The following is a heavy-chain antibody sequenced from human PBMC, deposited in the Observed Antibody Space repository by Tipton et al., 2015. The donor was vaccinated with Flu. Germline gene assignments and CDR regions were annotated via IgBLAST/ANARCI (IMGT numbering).Heavy chain of an antibody. CDR2: IYYSGST. CDR3: ARDLGSSGSFDY. CDR1: GASISSYY. D-gene: IGHD6-13*01. Sequence: TLSLTCTVSGASISSYYWSWIRQPPGKGLEWIGYIYYSGSTNYNPSLKSRVTISVDTSKNQFSLKLSSVTAADTAVYYCARDLGSSGSFDYWGQGTLVTVSS. J-gene: IGHJ4*02. V-gene: IGHV4-59*01.